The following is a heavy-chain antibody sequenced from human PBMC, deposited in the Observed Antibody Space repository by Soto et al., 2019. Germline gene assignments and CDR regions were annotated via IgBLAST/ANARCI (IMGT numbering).Heavy chain of an antibody. Sequence: SVKVSCKASGCTFSSYAISWVRQAPGQGLEWMGGIIPIFGTANYAQKFQGRVTITADESTSTAYMELSSLRSEDTAVYYCARGGAVGVPAASYYYGMEAWGQGSTFIVS. CDR3: ARGGAVGVPAASYYYGMEA. J-gene: IGHJ6*01. CDR1: GCTFSSYA. CDR2: IIPIFGTA. V-gene: IGHV1-69*13. D-gene: IGHD2-2*01.